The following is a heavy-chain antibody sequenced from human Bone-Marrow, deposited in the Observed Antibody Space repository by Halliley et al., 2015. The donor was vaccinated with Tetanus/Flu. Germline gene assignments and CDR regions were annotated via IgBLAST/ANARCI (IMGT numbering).Heavy chain of an antibody. Sequence: SLRLSCAASGFTFSTYWMHWVRQAPGKGLVWVSRINSDGSSTSYADSVKDRFTISRDNAKNTLYLQMNSLRAEDTAMYYCARPSLGNGPRTWFDPWGQGSLVTVSS. CDR1: GFTFSTYW. V-gene: IGHV3-74*01. CDR3: ARPSLGNGPRTWFDP. J-gene: IGHJ5*02. D-gene: IGHD7-27*01. CDR2: INSDGSST.